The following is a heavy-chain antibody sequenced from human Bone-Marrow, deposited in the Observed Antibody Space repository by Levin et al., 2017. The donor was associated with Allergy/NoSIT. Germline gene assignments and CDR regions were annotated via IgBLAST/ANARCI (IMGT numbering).Heavy chain of an antibody. D-gene: IGHD4-23*01. J-gene: IGHJ5*02. CDR3: ARMQEGQLLKGNWLDP. CDR1: GDSIRSGNDY. Sequence: LRLSCTVSGDSIRSGNDYWSWIRQHPGKGLEWIGSMYYTGSTYYNPSLKSRATISVDTSKNQFSLSLRSVTPADTAVYYCARMQEGQLLKGNWLDPWGQGTLVTVSS. CDR2: MYYTGST. V-gene: IGHV4-31*03.